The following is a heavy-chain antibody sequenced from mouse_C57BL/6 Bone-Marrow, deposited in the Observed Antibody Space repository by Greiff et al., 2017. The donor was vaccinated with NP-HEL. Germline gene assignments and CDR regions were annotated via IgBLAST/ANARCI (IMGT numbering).Heavy chain of an antibody. Sequence: DVMLVESGGGLVQPGGSMKLSCVASGFTFSNYWMNWVRQSPEKGLEWVAQIRLKSDNYATHYAESVKGRFTISRDDSKSSVYLQMNNLRAEDTGIYYCTVSTMITEFYAMDYWGQGTSVTVSS. J-gene: IGHJ4*01. CDR3: TVSTMITEFYAMDY. CDR2: IRLKSDNYAT. CDR1: GFTFSNYW. V-gene: IGHV6-3*01. D-gene: IGHD2-4*01.